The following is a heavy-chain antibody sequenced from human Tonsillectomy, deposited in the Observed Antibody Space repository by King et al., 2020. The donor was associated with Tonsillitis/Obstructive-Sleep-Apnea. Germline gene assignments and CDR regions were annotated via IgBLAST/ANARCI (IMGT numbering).Heavy chain of an antibody. CDR2: ISSSGRTI. D-gene: IGHD2-2*01. CDR1: GFTFSSYE. J-gene: IGHJ4*02. CDR3: AREGCSSTSCYDY. V-gene: IGHV3-48*03. Sequence: VQLVESGGGLVQPGGSLRLSCAASGFTFSSYEMNWVRQAPGKGLEWVSYISSSGRTIYYADSVKGRFTISRDNAKNSLYLQMNSLRAEDTAVYYCAREGCSSTSCYDYWGQGTLVTVSS.